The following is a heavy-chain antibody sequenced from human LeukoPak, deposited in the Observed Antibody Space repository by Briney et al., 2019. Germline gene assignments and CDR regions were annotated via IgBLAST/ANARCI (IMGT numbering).Heavy chain of an antibody. CDR3: ARAYYDFWSGYYEGGYFDY. CDR1: GYTFTGYY. Sequence: ASVKVSCKASGYTFTGYYMHWVRQAPGQGLEWMGWIIPNSGGTNYAQKFQGRVTMTRDTSISTAYMELSRLRSDDTAVYYCARAYYDFWSGYYEGGYFDYWGQGTLVTVSS. V-gene: IGHV1-2*02. J-gene: IGHJ4*02. CDR2: IIPNSGGT. D-gene: IGHD3-3*01.